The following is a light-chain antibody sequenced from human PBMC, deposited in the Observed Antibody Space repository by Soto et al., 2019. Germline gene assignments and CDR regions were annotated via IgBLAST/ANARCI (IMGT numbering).Light chain of an antibody. J-gene: IGKJ1*01. V-gene: IGKV3-20*01. Sequence: EIVMTQSPATLSVSPGEKATLSCRASQSFTSNYLAWYQQRPGQAPRLLIYGASTRATGIPDRFSGSGSGTDFTLTISRLEPEDFAVYYCQQYGSSPRTFGQGTKVDI. CDR1: QSFTSNY. CDR3: QQYGSSPRT. CDR2: GAS.